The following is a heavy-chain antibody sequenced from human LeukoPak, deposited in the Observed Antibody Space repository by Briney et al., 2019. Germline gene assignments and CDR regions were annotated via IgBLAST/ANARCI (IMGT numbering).Heavy chain of an antibody. CDR1: GGSFSGYY. CDR2: INHSGST. J-gene: IGHJ4*02. V-gene: IGHV4-34*01. D-gene: IGHD3-10*01. Sequence: SETLSLTCAVYGGSFSGYYWSWIRRPPGKGLEWIGEINHSGSTNYNPSLKSRVTISVDTSKNQFSLKLSSVTAADTAVYYCASSGSYIWGQGTLVTVSS. CDR3: ASSGSYI.